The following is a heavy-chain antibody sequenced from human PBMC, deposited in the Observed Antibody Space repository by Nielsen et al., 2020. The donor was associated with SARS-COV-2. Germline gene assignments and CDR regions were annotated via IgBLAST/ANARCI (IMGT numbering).Heavy chain of an antibody. CDR2: INNDGSST. D-gene: IGHD2-15*01. CDR1: GFTFSSHW. Sequence: GESLKISCAASGFTFSSHWMHWVRQVPGKGLLWLSRINNDGSSTSYADSVKGRFTISRDNAKNTLWLEMNSLRVDDTAVYYCVGDTGGRWGELWGQGTLVTVSS. J-gene: IGHJ4*02. CDR3: VGDTGGRWGEL. V-gene: IGHV3-74*01.